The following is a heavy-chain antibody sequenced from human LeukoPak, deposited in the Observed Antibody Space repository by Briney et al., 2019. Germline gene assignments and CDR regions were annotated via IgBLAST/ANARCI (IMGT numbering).Heavy chain of an antibody. CDR2: IKQDGSEK. Sequence: GGSLRLSCAASRFTFSSYWMSWVRQAPGKGLEWVANIKQDGSEKYYVDSVKGRFTISRDNAKNSLYLQMNSQRAEDTAVYYCARVSGSPYFQHWGQGTLVTVSS. CDR3: ARVSGSPYFQH. J-gene: IGHJ1*01. CDR1: RFTFSSYW. D-gene: IGHD3-3*01. V-gene: IGHV3-7*01.